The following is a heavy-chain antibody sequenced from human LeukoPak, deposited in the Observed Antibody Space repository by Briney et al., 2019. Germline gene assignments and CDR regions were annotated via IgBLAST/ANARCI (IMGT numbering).Heavy chain of an antibody. D-gene: IGHD2-15*01. CDR1: GFTFSSYR. Sequence: GGSLRLSCAGSGFTFSSYRMNWVRQAPGKGLEWVSYISSSSRTIYYADSVKGRFTISRDNAKNSLFLQMNSLRAEDTAVYYCARVLRYCSGGNCYSGGLGYMDVWGKGTTVTISS. CDR3: ARVLRYCSGGNCYSGGLGYMDV. V-gene: IGHV3-48*04. CDR2: ISSSSRTI. J-gene: IGHJ6*03.